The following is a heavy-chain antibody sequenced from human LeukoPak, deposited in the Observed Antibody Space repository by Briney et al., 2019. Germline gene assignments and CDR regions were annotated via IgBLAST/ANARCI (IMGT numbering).Heavy chain of an antibody. CDR3: ARGPLSGGGTTEY. CDR1: GGSISSYY. J-gene: IGHJ4*02. Sequence: SETLSLTCTVSGGSISSYYWSWIRQPPGKGLEWIGYIYYSGSTNYNPSPKSRVTISVDTSKNQFSLKLSSVTAADTAVYYCARGPLSGGGTTEYWGQGTLVTVSS. V-gene: IGHV4-59*01. CDR2: IYYSGST. D-gene: IGHD1-7*01.